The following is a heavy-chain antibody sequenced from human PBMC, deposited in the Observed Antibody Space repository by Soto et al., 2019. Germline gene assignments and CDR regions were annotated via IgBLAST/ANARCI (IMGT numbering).Heavy chain of an antibody. V-gene: IGHV3-30-3*01. CDR1: GLTFSSYA. CDR2: ISGDGGNK. D-gene: IGHD6-19*01. CDR3: ARRLTSTVSALGY. Sequence: GGSLRLSCTASGLTFSSYAVHWVRQAPGKGLEWVSVISGDGGNKYFAESVRGRFLISRDNSKNTVYLQMNSLRHEDTAVYFCARRLTSTVSALGYWGQGTLVTVSS. J-gene: IGHJ4*02.